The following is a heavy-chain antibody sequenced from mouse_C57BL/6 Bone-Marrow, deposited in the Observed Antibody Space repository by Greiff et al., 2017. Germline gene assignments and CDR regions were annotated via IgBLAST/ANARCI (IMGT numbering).Heavy chain of an antibody. J-gene: IGHJ2*01. D-gene: IGHD1-1*01. CDR2: IYPGSGST. CDR1: GYTFTSYW. V-gene: IGHV1-55*01. CDR3: DYYGSSYFDY. Sequence: QVQLQQPGAELVKPGASVKMSCKASGYTFTSYWITWVKQRPGQGLEWIGDIYPGSGSTNYNEKFKSKATLTVDKSSSTAYMELRSLTSEDSAVYFCDYYGSSYFDYWGQGTTLTVSS.